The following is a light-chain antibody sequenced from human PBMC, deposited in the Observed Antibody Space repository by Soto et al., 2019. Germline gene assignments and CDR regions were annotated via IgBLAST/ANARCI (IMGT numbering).Light chain of an antibody. CDR1: QGVRNN. J-gene: IGKJ1*01. Sequence: EVVMTQSPVTLSLSPAESSTLSCRASQGVRNNLAWYQQRPGQAPRLLIYGASTRAAGIPARFSGSGSETEFTLTIRSLQSEDFAVYYCHQYNQWPLWTFGQGTKVDI. V-gene: IGKV3-15*01. CDR3: HQYNQWPLWT. CDR2: GAS.